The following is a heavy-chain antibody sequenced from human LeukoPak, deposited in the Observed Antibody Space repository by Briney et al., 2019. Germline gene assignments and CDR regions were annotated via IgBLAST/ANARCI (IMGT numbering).Heavy chain of an antibody. CDR3: ARVRSYYYYYMDV. Sequence: SETLSLTCAVYGGSFSGYYWSWIRQPPGKGLEWIGEINHSGSTNYNPSLMSRVTISVDTSKNQFSLKLSSVTAADTAVYYCARVRSYYYYYMDVWGKGTTVTVSS. J-gene: IGHJ6*03. V-gene: IGHV4-34*01. CDR1: GGSFSGYY. CDR2: INHSGST.